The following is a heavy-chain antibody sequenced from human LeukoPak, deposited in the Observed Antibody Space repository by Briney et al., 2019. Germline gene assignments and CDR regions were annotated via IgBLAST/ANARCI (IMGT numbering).Heavy chain of an antibody. CDR2: ISSSSSYI. Sequence: SGGSLRLSCAASGFTFSSYSMNWVRQAPGKGLEWASSISSSSSYIYYADSVKGRFTISRDNAKNSLYLQMNSLRAEDTAVYYCARSLGTVRYFDWLLWLDYWGQGTLVTVSS. D-gene: IGHD3-9*01. V-gene: IGHV3-21*01. J-gene: IGHJ4*02. CDR1: GFTFSSYS. CDR3: ARSLGTVRYFDWLLWLDY.